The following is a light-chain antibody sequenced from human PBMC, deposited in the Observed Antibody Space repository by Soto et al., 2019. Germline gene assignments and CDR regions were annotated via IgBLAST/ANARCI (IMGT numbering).Light chain of an antibody. Sequence: DIQITQSPSTLSASVGDRVTIACRASQSISTWLAWYQQKPGKAPKLLIYKASSLESGVPSRFSGSGSGTEFTLTISSLQPDDFATYYCQQHSTSSRTFGQGTKLEIK. CDR3: QQHSTSSRT. V-gene: IGKV1-5*03. J-gene: IGKJ1*01. CDR2: KAS. CDR1: QSISTW.